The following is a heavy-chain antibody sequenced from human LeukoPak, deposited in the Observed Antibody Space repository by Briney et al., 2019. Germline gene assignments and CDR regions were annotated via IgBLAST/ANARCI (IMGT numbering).Heavy chain of an antibody. Sequence: GGSLRLSCAASGFTFSSYSMNWVRQAPGKGLEWVSSISSSSSYIYYADSVKGRFTISRDNAKNSLFLQMDSLRGEDTAVYYCARCTTGKTFGSLREIKKSREIDYWGQGTLVTVSS. J-gene: IGHJ4*02. CDR3: ARCTTGKTFGSLREIKKSREIDY. CDR2: ISSSSSYI. D-gene: IGHD1-1*01. V-gene: IGHV3-21*01. CDR1: GFTFSSYS.